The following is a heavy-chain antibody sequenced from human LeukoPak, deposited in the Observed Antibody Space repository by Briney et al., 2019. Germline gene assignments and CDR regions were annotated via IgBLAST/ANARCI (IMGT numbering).Heavy chain of an antibody. Sequence: PSETLSLTCAVYGGSFSGYYWSLIRQPPGKGLEWIGEINHSGSTNYNPSLKSRVTISVDTSKNQFSLKLSSVTAADTAVYYCARNGPAGYSSGWYNVRYFQHWGQGTLVTVSS. CDR3: ARNGPAGYSSGWYNVRYFQH. V-gene: IGHV4-34*01. D-gene: IGHD6-19*01. CDR2: INHSGST. J-gene: IGHJ1*01. CDR1: GGSFSGYY.